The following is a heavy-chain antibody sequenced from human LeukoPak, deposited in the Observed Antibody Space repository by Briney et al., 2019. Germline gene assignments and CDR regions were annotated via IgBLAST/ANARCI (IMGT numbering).Heavy chain of an antibody. CDR3: ARGSHSTFDF. CDR1: GDSVSSNSVG. Sequence: SQTLSLTCAISGDSVSSNSVGWNWIRKSPSRGLEWLGRTYRRSIFYNDSAVILKSRIIISLDTSKTQFSLQLNSVTPEDTATYYCARGSHSTFDFWGQGTMVTVSS. CDR2: TYRRSIFYN. D-gene: IGHD2/OR15-2a*01. V-gene: IGHV6-1*01. J-gene: IGHJ3*01.